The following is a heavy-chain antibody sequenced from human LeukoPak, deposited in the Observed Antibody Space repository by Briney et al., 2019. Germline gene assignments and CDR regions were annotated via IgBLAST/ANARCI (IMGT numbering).Heavy chain of an antibody. CDR1: GGSISSYY. CDR3: ARESRGRPYFDY. J-gene: IGHJ4*02. V-gene: IGHV4-59*01. Sequence: SETLSLTCTVSGGSISSYYWSWIRQPPGKGLEWIGYIFYSGSTNYNPSLKSRVTISVDTSKNQFSLKLSSVTAADTAVYYCARESRGRPYFDYWGQGTLVTVSS. CDR2: IFYSGST. D-gene: IGHD5-12*01.